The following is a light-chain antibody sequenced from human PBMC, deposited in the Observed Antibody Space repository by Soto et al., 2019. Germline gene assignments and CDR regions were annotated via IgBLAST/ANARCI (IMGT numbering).Light chain of an antibody. V-gene: IGKV1-39*01. Sequence: DIQVTQSPSSLSASVGDRVTITCRASQSISSYLNWYRQKPGRAPNLLIYAASKLQSGGPSRCSGSGSWTDFTLTISSLQPGDFAIYYCHQSYSAPWTFGQGTKVEIK. J-gene: IGKJ1*01. CDR1: QSISSY. CDR3: HQSYSAPWT. CDR2: AAS.